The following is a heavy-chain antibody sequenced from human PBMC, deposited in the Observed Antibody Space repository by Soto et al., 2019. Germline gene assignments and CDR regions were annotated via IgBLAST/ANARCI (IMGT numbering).Heavy chain of an antibody. J-gene: IGHJ4*02. CDR2: IYYNGIT. CDR3: ASGAPRPRDVPTHLHY. CDR1: GDSMTGGGYY. D-gene: IGHD3-10*01. V-gene: IGHV4-31*11. Sequence: PSETLSLTCVVTGDSMTGGGYYWTWIRQHPGKGLEWVASIYYNGITYYNPSLKSRTTISADTSKSQFSLMLGSVTAADTAIYFCASGAPRPRDVPTHLHYWGQGTLVTVSS.